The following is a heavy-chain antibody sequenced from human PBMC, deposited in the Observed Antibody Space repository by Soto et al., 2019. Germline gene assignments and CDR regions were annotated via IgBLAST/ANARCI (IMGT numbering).Heavy chain of an antibody. CDR1: GASISGFY. V-gene: IGHV4-4*07. D-gene: IGHD1-1*01. CDR3: VRDGTKTLRDWFDP. CDR2: IYATGTT. Sequence: SETLSLTCTVSGASISGFYWSWIRKSAGKGLEWIGRIYATGTTDYNPSLKSRVMMSVDTSKKQFSLKLRSVTAADTAVYYCVRDGTKTLRDWFDPWGQGTMVTVSS. J-gene: IGHJ5*01.